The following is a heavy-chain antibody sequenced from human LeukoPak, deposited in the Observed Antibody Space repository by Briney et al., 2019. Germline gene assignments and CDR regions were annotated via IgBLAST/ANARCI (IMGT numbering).Heavy chain of an antibody. CDR1: GFTFSTYA. J-gene: IGHJ4*02. CDR2: ISGSGDST. Sequence: GGSLRLSCAASGFTFSTYAMSWVRQAPGKGLEWVSGISGSGDSTNYADSVKGRFTISRDNSKNTQYLQMNSLRAEDTAVYCCARGSYNPFDYWGQGTLVTVSS. D-gene: IGHD3-16*01. CDR3: ARGSYNPFDY. V-gene: IGHV3-23*01.